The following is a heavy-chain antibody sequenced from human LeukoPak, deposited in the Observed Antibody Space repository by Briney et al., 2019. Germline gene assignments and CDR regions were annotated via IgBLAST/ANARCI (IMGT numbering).Heavy chain of an antibody. D-gene: IGHD3-10*01. CDR3: ARTNYGSGSLSDY. Sequence: PSETLSLTCAVSGGSFSGYYWSWIRQPPGKGLEWIGEINHSGSTNYNPSLKSRVTISVDTSKNQFSLTLSSVTAADTAVYYCARTNYGSGSLSDYWGQGTLVTVSS. J-gene: IGHJ4*02. CDR1: GGSFSGYY. V-gene: IGHV4-34*01. CDR2: INHSGST.